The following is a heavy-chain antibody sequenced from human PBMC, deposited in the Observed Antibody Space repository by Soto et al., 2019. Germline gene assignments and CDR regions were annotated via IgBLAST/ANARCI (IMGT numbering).Heavy chain of an antibody. J-gene: IGHJ5*02. V-gene: IGHV3-23*01. CDR3: AKDRSVDTRDWFDP. CDR2: ITGNGGST. D-gene: IGHD5-18*01. CDR1: GFTFATYA. Sequence: PGGSLRLSXAASGFTFATYAMNWVRQAPGKGLEWVSGITGNGGSTYYADSVKGRFTISRDNSKNTLYLQMNSLRADDTAAYYCAKDRSVDTRDWFDPWGQGTLVTVS.